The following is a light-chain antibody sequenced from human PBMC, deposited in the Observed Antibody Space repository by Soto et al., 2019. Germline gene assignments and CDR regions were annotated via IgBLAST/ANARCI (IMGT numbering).Light chain of an antibody. Sequence: QSALTQPPSASGTPGQRVTISCSGSSSNVGGNIVNWYQQLPGMAPKLLIKANNQRPSGVPDRFSGSKSGTSASLAISGLQSDDEADYYCAAWDDSLNGVVFGGGTKLTVL. J-gene: IGLJ2*01. V-gene: IGLV1-44*01. CDR2: ANN. CDR3: AAWDDSLNGVV. CDR1: SSNVGGNI.